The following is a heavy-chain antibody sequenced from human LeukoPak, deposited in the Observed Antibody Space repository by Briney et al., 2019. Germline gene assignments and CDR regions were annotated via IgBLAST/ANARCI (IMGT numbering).Heavy chain of an antibody. CDR1: GFTFSTYS. Sequence: PGGSLRLSCAASGFTFSTYSMSWVRQAPGKGLEWVANIKQDGSEKYYVDSVKGRFRISRDNAKNSLNLQLNSLRPEDTAVYYCARDGAARLLRHYYYMDVWGKGTTVTVSS. V-gene: IGHV3-7*01. D-gene: IGHD6-6*01. CDR3: ARDGAARLLRHYYYMDV. J-gene: IGHJ6*03. CDR2: IKQDGSEK.